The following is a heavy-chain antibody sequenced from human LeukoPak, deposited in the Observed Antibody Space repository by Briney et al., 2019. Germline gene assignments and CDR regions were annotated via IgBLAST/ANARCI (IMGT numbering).Heavy chain of an antibody. CDR3: ARQNCSSTSCYTLYYYYGMDV. CDR1: GGTFSSYA. CDR2: IIPILGIA. V-gene: IGHV1-69*04. D-gene: IGHD2-2*02. J-gene: IGHJ6*02. Sequence: SVKVSCKASGGTFSSYAISWVRQAPGQGLEWMGRIIPILGIANYAQKFRGRVTITADKSTSTAYMELSSLRSEDTAVYYCARQNCSSTSCYTLYYYYGMDVWGQGTTVTVSS.